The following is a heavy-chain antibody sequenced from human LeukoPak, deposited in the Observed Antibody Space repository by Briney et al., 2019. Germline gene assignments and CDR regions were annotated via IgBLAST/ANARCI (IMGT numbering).Heavy chain of an antibody. CDR3: AREGTSGTHLNWFDP. V-gene: IGHV4-59*01. J-gene: IGHJ5*02. CDR2: IYYSGTT. Sequence: PSETLAHSSTVSGGSISGYYWSWIRQPPGKGLEWIGFIYYSGTTHYSPALKSRVTMSVDTSNNQFSLKLSSVTAADTAVYYCAREGTSGTHLNWFDPWGQGTLVTVSS. D-gene: IGHD1-1*01. CDR1: GGSISGYY.